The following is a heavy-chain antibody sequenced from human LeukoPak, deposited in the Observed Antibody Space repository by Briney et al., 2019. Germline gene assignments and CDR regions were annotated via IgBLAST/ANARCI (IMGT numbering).Heavy chain of an antibody. D-gene: IGHD3-3*01. V-gene: IGHV4-61*02. CDR1: GDPVISSGSYY. CDR2: IYSGGIT. Sequence: PSETLSLTCTVSGDPVISSGSYYWSWIRQPAGKGLEWIGRIYSGGITNYNPSLKSRVTISANTSKNQFSLSLSSVTAADTAVYYCARSPHPTIFGVVTDYYYYMDVWGKGTTVTVSS. CDR3: ARSPHPTIFGVVTDYYYYMDV. J-gene: IGHJ6*03.